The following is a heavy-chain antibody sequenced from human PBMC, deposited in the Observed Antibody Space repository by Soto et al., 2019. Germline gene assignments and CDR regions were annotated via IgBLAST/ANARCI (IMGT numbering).Heavy chain of an antibody. V-gene: IGHV3-23*01. J-gene: IGHJ4*02. D-gene: IGHD2-15*01. CDR2: ISGSGGRT. Sequence: GVSLRLSCSASGFNFSSYAMSWVRQAPGKGLEWVSAISGSGGRTYYADSVKGRFTISRDNSKNTLYLQMNSLRAEDTALYYCSSYGSGGSCYYRFLDYWGQGPLVTVSS. CDR3: SSYGSGGSCYYRFLDY. CDR1: GFNFSSYA.